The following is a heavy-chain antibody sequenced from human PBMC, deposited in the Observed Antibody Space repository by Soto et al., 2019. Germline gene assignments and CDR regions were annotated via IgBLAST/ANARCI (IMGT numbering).Heavy chain of an antibody. CDR2: MSERSGPP. J-gene: IGHJ2*01. CDR1: GFNFRKFA. Sequence: GGSLRLSCAASGFNFRKFAMSRVRQAPGKGLEWVSGMSERSGPPLYADSVKGRFTISRDNSKSTLYLEMNNLRPEDTAVYYCAKDQDNTDYYWIFDLWGRGTPVTVSS. CDR3: AKDQDNTDYYWIFDL. D-gene: IGHD4-17*01. V-gene: IGHV3-23*01.